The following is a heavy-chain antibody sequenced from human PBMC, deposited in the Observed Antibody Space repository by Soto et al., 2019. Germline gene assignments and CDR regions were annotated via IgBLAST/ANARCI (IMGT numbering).Heavy chain of an antibody. J-gene: IGHJ4*02. D-gene: IGHD3-22*01. Sequence: GGSLRLSCAASGFTFSSYAMHWVRQAPGKGLEYVSAISSNGGSTYYANSVKGRFTISRDNSKNTLYLQMGSLRAEDMAVYYCARDGHYYDSKALDYWGQGTLVTVSS. CDR1: GFTFSSYA. V-gene: IGHV3-64*01. CDR2: ISSNGGST. CDR3: ARDGHYYDSKALDY.